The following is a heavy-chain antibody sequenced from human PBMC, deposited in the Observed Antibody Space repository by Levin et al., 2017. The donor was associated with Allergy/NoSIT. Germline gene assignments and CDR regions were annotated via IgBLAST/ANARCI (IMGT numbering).Heavy chain of an antibody. D-gene: IGHD3-16*02. Sequence: WRRGGRQAPGKGMERVANIKQDVIYTSSFSSFQGRFTISRDNAKNSVYLQMNSLRVDDTAVYYCAREEGWGYHYGMDVWGQGTTVTVSS. J-gene: IGHJ6*02. CDR2: IKQDVIYT. V-gene: IGHV3-7*01. CDR3: AREEGWGYHYGMDV. CDR1: W.